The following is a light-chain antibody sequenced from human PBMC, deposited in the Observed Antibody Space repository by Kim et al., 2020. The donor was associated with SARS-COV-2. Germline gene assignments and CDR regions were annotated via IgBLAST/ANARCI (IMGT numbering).Light chain of an antibody. Sequence: DIVLTQSPGTLSLSPGERATLSCRASQSVKSNSLAWYQHQPGQAPRLLIYDTSSRATGIPDRFSGSGSGTDFTLTISGLEPEDFAVYYCQQYGGSPPAFGQVTRLEIK. CDR3: QQYGGSPPA. CDR2: DTS. CDR1: QSVKSNS. J-gene: IGKJ5*01. V-gene: IGKV3-20*01.